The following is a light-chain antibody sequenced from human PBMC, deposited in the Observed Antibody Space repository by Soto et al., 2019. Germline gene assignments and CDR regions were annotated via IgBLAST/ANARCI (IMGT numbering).Light chain of an antibody. V-gene: IGLV2-14*01. CDR3: SSYTSISALHV. CDR1: SSDIGAYNS. Sequence: QSALTQPASVSGSPGQSITISCTGTSSDIGAYNSVSWYQQHPGKAPKLIIYEVSNWPSGVSYRFSGSKSGNTASLTISGLQAEDEADYHCSSYTSISALHVFGTGTKLTVL. CDR2: EVS. J-gene: IGLJ1*01.